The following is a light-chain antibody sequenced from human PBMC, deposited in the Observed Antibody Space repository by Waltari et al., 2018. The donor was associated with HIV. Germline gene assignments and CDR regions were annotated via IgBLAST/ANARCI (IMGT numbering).Light chain of an antibody. J-gene: IGLJ3*02. CDR2: GVS. Sequence: QSALTQPPSASRSPGQSVTISCTGTSSDVGGYNYVSWYQQHPGKAPKLMIYGVSKRPSGVPDRFSGSKSGSTASLTVSGLQAEDEADYYCSSYAGSNNRWVFGGGTKLTVL. V-gene: IGLV2-8*02. CDR3: SSYAGSNNRWV. CDR1: SSDVGGYNY.